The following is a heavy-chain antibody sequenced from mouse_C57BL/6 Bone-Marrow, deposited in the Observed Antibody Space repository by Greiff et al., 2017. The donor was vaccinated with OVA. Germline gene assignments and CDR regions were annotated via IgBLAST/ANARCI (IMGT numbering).Heavy chain of an antibody. CDR2: NDPETGGT. CDR3: TRGIYYGYDDYYAMDY. D-gene: IGHD2-2*01. Sequence: VQLQQSGAELVRPGASVTLSCKASGYTFTDYEMHWVKQTPVHGLEWIGANDPETGGTAYNQKFKGKAILTADKSSSTAYMELRSLTSEDSAVYYCTRGIYYGYDDYYAMDYGGQGTSVTVSS. V-gene: IGHV1-15*01. J-gene: IGHJ4*01. CDR1: GYTFTDYE.